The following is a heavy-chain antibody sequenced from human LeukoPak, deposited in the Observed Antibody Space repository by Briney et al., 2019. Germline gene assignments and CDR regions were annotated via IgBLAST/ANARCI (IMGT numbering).Heavy chain of an antibody. D-gene: IGHD1-1*01. V-gene: IGHV5-51*01. CDR1: GYSFTTYW. CDR2: FFPGDSDT. J-gene: IGHJ4*02. Sequence: GESLKISCKASGYSFTTYWIGWVRQMPGKGLEWVGMFFPGDSDTRKSPSFQGQVTLSADNSITTAYLQWSSLKASDTAMYYCARGPRGGNWNEALDYWGQGTLVTVSS. CDR3: ARGPRGGNWNEALDY.